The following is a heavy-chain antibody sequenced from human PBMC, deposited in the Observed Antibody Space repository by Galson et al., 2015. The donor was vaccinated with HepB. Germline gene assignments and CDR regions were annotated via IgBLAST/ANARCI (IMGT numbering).Heavy chain of an antibody. CDR1: GYRFTNYW. D-gene: IGHD3-22*01. CDR2: IDPSDSYI. CDR3: ATSYYYDSSGYKGAIDY. J-gene: IGHJ4*02. V-gene: IGHV5-10-1*01. Sequence: QSGAEVKKPGESLRISCKGSGYRFTNYWISWVRQMPGKGLEWMGRIDPSDSYIKYSPSFQGHVTISADKSISTAYLQWSSLKASDTAMYYCATSYYYDSSGYKGAIDYLGQGTLVTVSS.